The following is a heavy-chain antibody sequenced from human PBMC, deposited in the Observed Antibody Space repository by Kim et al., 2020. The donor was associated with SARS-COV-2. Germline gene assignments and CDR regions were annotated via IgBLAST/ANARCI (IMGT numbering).Heavy chain of an antibody. J-gene: IGHJ6*03. CDR2: ISYSGRT. D-gene: IGHD3-3*01. V-gene: IGHV4-39*01. Sequence: SETLSLTCTVSGGSISSNDYYWDWIRQPPGKGLEWIGSISYSGRTYYNPSLKSRVTISVDTSKNQISLKLSSVTAADTGVYYCARGIFEVVIIPYYYYYMDVWGKGTTVTVSS. CDR3: ARGIFEVVIIPYYYYYMDV. CDR1: GGSISSNDYY.